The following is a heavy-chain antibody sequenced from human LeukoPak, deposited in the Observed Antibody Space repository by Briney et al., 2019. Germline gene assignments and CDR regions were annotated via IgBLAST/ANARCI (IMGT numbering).Heavy chain of an antibody. CDR1: GYAMRSSNW. Sequence: SDTLSLTCAVSGYAMRSSNWWGWIRQPPGKELEWIGYIYYNGNTDYNPSLKSRVTISVDTSKNQFSLKLSSETTADTAVYYCARDIRYCSGGSCYVLWGQGTLVTVSS. D-gene: IGHD2-15*01. CDR2: IYYNGNT. V-gene: IGHV4-28*03. J-gene: IGHJ4*02. CDR3: ARDIRYCSGGSCYVL.